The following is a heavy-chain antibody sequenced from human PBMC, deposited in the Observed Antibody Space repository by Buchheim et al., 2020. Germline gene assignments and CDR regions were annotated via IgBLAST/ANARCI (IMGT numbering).Heavy chain of an antibody. J-gene: IGHJ4*02. Sequence: VQLQQWGAGLLKPSETLSLTCAVYGGSFSAYYWTWIRQPPGKGLEWIGEIHHSGGTKYNPSLKSRVTLSEETSKKQFSLKLSSVTAADTAVYYCARAGLDTWGQGTL. CDR3: ARAGLDT. CDR1: GGSFSAYY. CDR2: IHHSGGT. D-gene: IGHD6-19*01. V-gene: IGHV4-34*01.